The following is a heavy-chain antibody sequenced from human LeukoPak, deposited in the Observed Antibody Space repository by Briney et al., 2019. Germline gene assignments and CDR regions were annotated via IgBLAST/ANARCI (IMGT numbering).Heavy chain of an antibody. CDR2: ISSSSSYI. CDR1: GFTFSSYS. V-gene: IGHV3-21*01. J-gene: IGHJ4*02. CDR3: ARKGYSSAYDIDY. D-gene: IGHD6-6*01. Sequence: GGSLRLSCAASGFTFSSYSMNWVRQAPGKGLEWVSSISSSSSYIYYADSVKGRFTISRDNAKNSLYLQMNSLRAEDTAVYYCARKGYSSAYDIDYWGQGTLVTVSS.